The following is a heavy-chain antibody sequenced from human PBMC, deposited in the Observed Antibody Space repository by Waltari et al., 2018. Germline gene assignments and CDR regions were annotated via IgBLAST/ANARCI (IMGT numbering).Heavy chain of an antibody. Sequence: EVQLVESGGGLVQPGGSLRLRWAASGFTFSTHWMTWVRQTPGKGLECVANINPDGSEKYYVDSVKGRFTISRDNAKNSLYLQMNSLRAEDTSVYYCARDLNWETYWGRGALVTVSS. CDR2: INPDGSEK. CDR1: GFTFSTHW. J-gene: IGHJ4*02. V-gene: IGHV3-7*01. D-gene: IGHD7-27*01. CDR3: ARDLNWETY.